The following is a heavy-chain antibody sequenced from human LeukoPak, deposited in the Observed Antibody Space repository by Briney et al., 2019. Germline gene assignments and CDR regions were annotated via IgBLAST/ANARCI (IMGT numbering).Heavy chain of an antibody. Sequence: ASVKVSCKASGYTFTNYYIHWVRQAPGQGLEWMGIINPSGGSTDYAQKFQGRVTMTRDTSTSTVYMELSSPRSEDTAVYYCAKATWYGGNPSGAFDMWGQGTMVTVSS. D-gene: IGHD4/OR15-4a*01. V-gene: IGHV1-46*01. J-gene: IGHJ3*02. CDR3: AKATWYGGNPSGAFDM. CDR1: GYTFTNYY. CDR2: INPSGGST.